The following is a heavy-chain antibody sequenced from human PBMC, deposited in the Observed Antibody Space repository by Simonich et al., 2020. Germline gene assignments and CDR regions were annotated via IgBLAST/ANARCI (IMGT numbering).Heavy chain of an antibody. CDR2: IWYDGSNK. CDR3: ARMTTVSDYYFDY. J-gene: IGHJ4*02. CDR1: GFTFSGYG. Sequence: QVQLVESGGGVVQPGRSLRLSCAASGFTFSGYGMHWVRQAPGKGLGMVEVIWYDGSNKYYADSVKGRFTISRDNSKNTLYLQMNSLRAEDTAVYYCARMTTVSDYYFDYWGQGTLVTVSS. V-gene: IGHV3-33*01. D-gene: IGHD4-4*01.